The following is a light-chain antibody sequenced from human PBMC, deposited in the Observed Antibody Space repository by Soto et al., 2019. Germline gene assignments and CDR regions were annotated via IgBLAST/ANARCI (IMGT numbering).Light chain of an antibody. CDR3: QQSFKTPLP. CDR2: AAF. V-gene: IGKV1-39*01. J-gene: IGKJ4*01. Sequence: DIEMSQSPASLSASVGDTVTLTCRTSQSVTTYLNWYQQKPGKAPKLLIYAAFRLQSGVPLRLRGSGSGTDFTLIITNLQPEDFATYYCQQSFKTPLPFDGGTKGESK. CDR1: QSVTTY.